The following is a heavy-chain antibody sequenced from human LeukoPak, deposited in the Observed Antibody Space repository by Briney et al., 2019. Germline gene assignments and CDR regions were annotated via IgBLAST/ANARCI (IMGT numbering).Heavy chain of an antibody. D-gene: IGHD2-15*01. J-gene: IGHJ4*02. CDR2: IYSGGST. Sequence: GGSLRLSCAASGFTVSSNYMSLVRQAPGKGLEWVSVIYSGGSTYYADSVKGRFTISRDNSKNTLYLQMNSLRAEDTAVYYCARVEGYCSGGSCYFGYFDYWGQGTLVTVSS. CDR1: GFTVSSNY. V-gene: IGHV3-66*01. CDR3: ARVEGYCSGGSCYFGYFDY.